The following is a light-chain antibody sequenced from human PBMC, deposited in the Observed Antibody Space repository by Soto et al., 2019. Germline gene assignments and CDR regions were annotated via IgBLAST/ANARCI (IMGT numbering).Light chain of an antibody. CDR1: RSFASSY. V-gene: IGKV3-20*01. Sequence: EVVLTQSPGILSLSPGERATLSCRASRSFASSYLAWYQQKPGQAPRLLIYAASIRATGIPDRFSGSGSGTDFTLTISRLEPEDSAVYVCQQYGPSPPYTFGQGTKLEIK. CDR2: AAS. CDR3: QQYGPSPPYT. J-gene: IGKJ2*01.